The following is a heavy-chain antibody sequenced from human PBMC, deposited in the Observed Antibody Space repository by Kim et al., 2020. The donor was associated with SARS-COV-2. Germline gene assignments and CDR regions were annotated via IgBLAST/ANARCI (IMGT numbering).Heavy chain of an antibody. Sequence: YSPSFQGHVTISADKSISTAYLQWSSLKASDTAMYYCARHVSVPAGRIDYWGQGTLVTVSS. V-gene: IGHV5-10-1*01. CDR3: ARHVSVPAGRIDY. J-gene: IGHJ4*02. D-gene: IGHD2-2*01.